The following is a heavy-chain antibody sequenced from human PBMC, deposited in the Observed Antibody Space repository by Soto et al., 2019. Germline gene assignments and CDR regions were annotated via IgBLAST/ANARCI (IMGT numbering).Heavy chain of an antibody. D-gene: IGHD2-2*01. CDR2: ISYGGSNK. Sequence: QVQLVESGGGVVQPGRSLRLSCAASGFTFSSYGMHWVRQAPGKGLEWVAVISYGGSNKYYAYSVKGRFTISRDNSKNTLYLQMNNLRAEDTAVYYCAKDNCISTSCYRLYNWFDPWGQGTLVTVSS. J-gene: IGHJ5*02. V-gene: IGHV3-30*18. CDR1: GFTFSSYG. CDR3: AKDNCISTSCYRLYNWFDP.